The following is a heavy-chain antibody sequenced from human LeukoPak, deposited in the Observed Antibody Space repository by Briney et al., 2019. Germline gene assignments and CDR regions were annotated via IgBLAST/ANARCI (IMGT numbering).Heavy chain of an antibody. CDR2: ISSSSSYI. J-gene: IGHJ3*02. V-gene: IGHV3-21*01. Sequence: GGSLRLSCAASGLTVSSNYMSWVRQAPGKGLEWVSSISSSSSYIYYADSVKGRFTISRDNAKNSLYLQMNSLRAEDTAVYYCARGLAVAGTGNAFDIWGQGTMVTVSS. CDR1: GLTVSSNY. CDR3: ARGLAVAGTGNAFDI. D-gene: IGHD6-19*01.